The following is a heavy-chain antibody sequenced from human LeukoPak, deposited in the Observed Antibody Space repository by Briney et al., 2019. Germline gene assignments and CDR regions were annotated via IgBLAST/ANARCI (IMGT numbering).Heavy chain of an antibody. CDR2: ISWDGTSA. CDR3: AKDDDGSSYDY. J-gene: IGHJ4*02. CDR1: GFTFNDYT. Sequence: GGSLRLSCAASGFTFNDYTMHWVRQVPGKGLEWVSLISWDGTSALYTDSVKGRFTISRDNSKTSLYLQMNSLRAEDTAFYYRAKDDDGSSYDYWGQGTLVIVSS. D-gene: IGHD6-6*01. V-gene: IGHV3-43*01.